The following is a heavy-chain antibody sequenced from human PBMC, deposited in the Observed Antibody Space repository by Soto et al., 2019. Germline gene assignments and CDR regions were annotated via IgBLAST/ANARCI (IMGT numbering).Heavy chain of an antibody. CDR2: INAANGDT. CDR3: VRRHVSATGIDWFDP. J-gene: IGHJ5*02. V-gene: IGHV1-3*01. Sequence: ASVKVSCKASGYTFTSYGIPWVRQAPGQRLEWMGWINAANGDTKYSPKFQGRVTITRDTAASTAYMELISLRSEDTAVYYCVRRHVSATGIDWFDPWGQGTLVTVSS. D-gene: IGHD6-13*01. CDR1: GYTFTSYG.